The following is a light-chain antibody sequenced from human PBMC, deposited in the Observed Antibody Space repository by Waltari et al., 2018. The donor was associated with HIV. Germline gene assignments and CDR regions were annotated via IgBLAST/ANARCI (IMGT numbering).Light chain of an antibody. J-gene: IGLJ2*01. V-gene: IGLV1-47*01. CDR2: RNN. Sequence: QSVLTQPPSASGTPGQRVTISCSGSSSNIGSKYVYWYQQLPGTAPKLLIYRNNQRPSGVPALFSGSKSGTSASLAISGLRSEDEADYYCAAWDDSLLFGGGTKLTVL. CDR3: AAWDDSLL. CDR1: SSNIGSKY.